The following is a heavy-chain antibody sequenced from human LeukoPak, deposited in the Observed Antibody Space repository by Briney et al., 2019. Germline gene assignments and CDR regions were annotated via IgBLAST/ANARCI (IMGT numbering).Heavy chain of an antibody. D-gene: IGHD2-15*01. Sequence: PGGSLRLSCAASGFTVSSNDMSWVRQAPGEGREWISIIYTAATTYYADSVKGRFIISRDQSKNTLYLQMNSLRDEDTALYYCAKAAAFGSIGAFDFWGQGTMLIVSS. V-gene: IGHV3-53*01. CDR2: IYTAATT. CDR3: AKAAAFGSIGAFDF. J-gene: IGHJ3*01. CDR1: GFTVSSND.